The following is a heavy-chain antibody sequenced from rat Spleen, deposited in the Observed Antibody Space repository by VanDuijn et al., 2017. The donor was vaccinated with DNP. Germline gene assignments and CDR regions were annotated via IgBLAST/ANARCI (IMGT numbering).Heavy chain of an antibody. CDR2: VNYDGDKF. D-gene: IGHD1-2*01. J-gene: IGHJ4*01. CDR1: GFTFSDSY. CDR3: ATHGSIATISTGAMDV. Sequence: EVQLVESGGGLVQPGRSLKLSCAASGFTFSDSYMAWVRQAATKGLEWVASVNYDGDKFYYRDSVKGRFTISRDNAKSSLSLQMDSLRSEDTATYYCATHGSIATISTGAMDVWGQGTSVTVSS. V-gene: IGHV5-20*01.